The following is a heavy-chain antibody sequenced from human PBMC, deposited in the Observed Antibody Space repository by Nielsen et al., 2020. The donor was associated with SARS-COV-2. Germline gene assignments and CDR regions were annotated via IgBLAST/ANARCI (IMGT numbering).Heavy chain of an antibody. CDR3: ARDHCSGGSCQASFDY. J-gene: IGHJ4*02. Sequence: ASVKVSCKASGYTFTMYYLHWVRQAPGQGLEWMGRINPNSGGTNYAQKFQGRVTMTRDTSISTAYMELSRLRSDDTAVYYCARDHCSGGSCQASFDYWGQGTLVTVSS. CDR2: INPNSGGT. CDR1: GYTFTMYY. V-gene: IGHV1-2*06. D-gene: IGHD2-15*01.